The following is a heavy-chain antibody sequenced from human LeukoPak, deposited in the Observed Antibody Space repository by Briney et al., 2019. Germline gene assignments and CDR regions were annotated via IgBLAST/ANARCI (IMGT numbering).Heavy chain of an antibody. J-gene: IGHJ4*02. CDR2: IYYSGST. CDR1: GGSISSGGYY. V-gene: IGHV4-31*03. Sequence: TSETLSLTCTVSGGSISSGGYYWSWIRQHPGTGLEWIGYIYYSGSTYYNPSLKSRVTISVDTSKNQFSLKLSSVTAADTAVYYCATQGGGYYGSGSYSFDYWGQGTLVTVSS. D-gene: IGHD3-10*01. CDR3: ATQGGGYYGSGSYSFDY.